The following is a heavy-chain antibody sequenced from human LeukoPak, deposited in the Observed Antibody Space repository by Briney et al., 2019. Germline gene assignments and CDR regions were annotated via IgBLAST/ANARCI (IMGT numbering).Heavy chain of an antibody. J-gene: IGHJ4*02. Sequence: SVKVSCKASGGTFSSYAISWVRQAPGQGLEWMGRIIPIFGTANYAQKFQGRVTITTDESTSTAYMELSSLRSEDTAVYYCARDLGSGRRGGGSYFDYRGQGTLVTVSS. CDR2: IIPIFGTA. D-gene: IGHD6-19*01. CDR1: GGTFSSYA. V-gene: IGHV1-69*05. CDR3: ARDLGSGRRGGGSYFDY.